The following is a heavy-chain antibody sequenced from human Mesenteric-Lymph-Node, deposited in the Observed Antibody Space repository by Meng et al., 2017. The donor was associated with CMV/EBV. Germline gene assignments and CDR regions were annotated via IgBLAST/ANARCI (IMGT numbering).Heavy chain of an antibody. CDR1: GESIKSSKW. V-gene: IGHV4/OR15-8*01. J-gene: IGHJ2*01. CDR3: VRSLYFLPSGTLKYFDL. CDR2: TFHIGSA. D-gene: IGHD3-10*01. Sequence: GESIKSSKWWNWVRQSPERGLEWIAETFHIGSAKYNPSLRSRVTISVDTSNNGFSLTMNSVTAADTAIYYCVRSLYFLPSGTLKYFDLWGPGTLVTVSS.